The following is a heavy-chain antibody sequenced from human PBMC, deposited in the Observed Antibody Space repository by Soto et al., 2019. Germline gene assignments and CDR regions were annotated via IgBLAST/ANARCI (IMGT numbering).Heavy chain of an antibody. CDR2: IYHSGST. V-gene: IGHV4-30-2*01. Sequence: LSLTCAVSGGSISSGGYSWSWIRQPPGKGLEWIGYIYHSGSTYYNPSLKSRVTISVDRSKNQFSLKLSSVTAADTAVYYCARGDCSGGSCYSVDIWGQGTMVTVSS. CDR3: ARGDCSGGSCYSVDI. CDR1: GGSISSGGYS. D-gene: IGHD2-15*01. J-gene: IGHJ3*02.